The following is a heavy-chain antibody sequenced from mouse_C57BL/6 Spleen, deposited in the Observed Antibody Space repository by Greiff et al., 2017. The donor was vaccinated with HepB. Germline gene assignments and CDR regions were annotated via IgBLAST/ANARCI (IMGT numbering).Heavy chain of an antibody. CDR2: IYPGDGDT. J-gene: IGHJ4*01. D-gene: IGHD3-3*01. CDR3: ARGPYYYAMDY. CDR1: GYAFSSYW. V-gene: IGHV1-80*01. Sequence: VMLVESGAELVKPGASVKISCKASGYAFSSYWMNWVKQRPGKGLEWIGQIYPGDGDTNYNGKFKGKATLTADKSSSTAYMQLSSLTSEDSAVYFCARGPYYYAMDYWGQGTSVTVSS.